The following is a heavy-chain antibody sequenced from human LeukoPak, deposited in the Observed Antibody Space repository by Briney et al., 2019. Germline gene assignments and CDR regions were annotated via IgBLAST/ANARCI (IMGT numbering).Heavy chain of an antibody. J-gene: IGHJ1*01. CDR2: IIPIFGTA. V-gene: IGHV1-69*05. D-gene: IGHD6-19*01. CDR3: ARQEVAGQYFQH. Sequence: SVKVSCKASGGTFSSYAISWVRQAPGQGLEWMGGIIPIFGTANYAQKLQGRVTITTDESTSTAYMELSSLRSEDTAVYYCARQEVAGQYFQHWGQSTLGSVSS. CDR1: GGTFSSYA.